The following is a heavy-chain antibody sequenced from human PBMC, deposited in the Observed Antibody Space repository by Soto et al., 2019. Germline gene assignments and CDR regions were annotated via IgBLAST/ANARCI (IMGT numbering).Heavy chain of an antibody. D-gene: IGHD3-22*01. J-gene: IGHJ2*01. CDR3: ARMSYFYDKWYFDL. Sequence: PSETLSLTCTVSGASINNNDYYWIWIRQTPGKGLEWIGYVYYSGTTDYTPSLKSRLSMSIDKSQNQFTLKLNSVTAADTATYYCARMSYFYDKWYFDLWGRGTLVTVSS. CDR1: GASINNNDYY. CDR2: VYYSGTT. V-gene: IGHV4-30-4*01.